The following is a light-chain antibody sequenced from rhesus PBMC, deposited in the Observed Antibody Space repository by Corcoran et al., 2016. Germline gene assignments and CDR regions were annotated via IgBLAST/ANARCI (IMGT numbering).Light chain of an antibody. CDR2: AAS. J-gene: IGKJ2*01. CDR3: LQYNSDPYS. Sequence: DIQMTQSPSSLSASVGDRVTITCRASQGISTYLNWYQQKPGKAPKRQIYAASSLESGVPSRFSGSGSGTDFTLTISSLQPEYFATYYCLQYNSDPYSFGQGTKVEIK. CDR1: QGISTY. V-gene: IGKV1-43*02.